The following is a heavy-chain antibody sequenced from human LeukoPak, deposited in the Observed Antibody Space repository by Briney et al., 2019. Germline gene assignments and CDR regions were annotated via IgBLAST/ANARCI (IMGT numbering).Heavy chain of an antibody. CDR2: IYYSGST. CDR1: GGSISSSSYY. D-gene: IGHD6-19*01. Sequence: SETLSLTCTVSGGSISSSSYYWGWIRQPPGKGLEWIGSIYYSGSTYYNPSLKSRVTISVDTSKNQFSLKLSSVTAADTAVYYCARHVNADRAVAGTRAPFDYWGQGTLVTVSS. CDR3: ARHVNADRAVAGTRAPFDY. V-gene: IGHV4-39*01. J-gene: IGHJ4*02.